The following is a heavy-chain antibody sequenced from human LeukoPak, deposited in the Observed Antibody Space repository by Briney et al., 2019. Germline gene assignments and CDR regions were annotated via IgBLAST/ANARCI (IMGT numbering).Heavy chain of an antibody. D-gene: IGHD3-22*01. J-gene: IGHJ6*02. Sequence: SETLSLTCALYGESFSGYYWSWIRQPPGKGLEWIGEINHSGSTNYNPSLKSRVTISVDTSKNQFSLKLSSVTAADTAVYYCARVFYYDSSGFYGMDVWGQGTTVTVSS. CDR1: GESFSGYY. CDR2: INHSGST. CDR3: ARVFYYDSSGFYGMDV. V-gene: IGHV4-34*01.